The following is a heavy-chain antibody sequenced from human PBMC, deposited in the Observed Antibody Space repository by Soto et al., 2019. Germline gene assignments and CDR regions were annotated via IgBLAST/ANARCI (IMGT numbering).Heavy chain of an antibody. J-gene: IGHJ4*02. Sequence: PGESLKISCKVSGYNFTSYWIAWVRQMPGKGLEWMGIIYPGDSDTRYSPSFQGQVTMSVDKSISAAYLQWSSLEASDTAMYYCARTAGTTWYLDYWGQGILVTVSS. CDR3: ARTAGTTWYLDY. CDR2: IYPGDSDT. D-gene: IGHD6-13*01. V-gene: IGHV5-51*01. CDR1: GYNFTSYW.